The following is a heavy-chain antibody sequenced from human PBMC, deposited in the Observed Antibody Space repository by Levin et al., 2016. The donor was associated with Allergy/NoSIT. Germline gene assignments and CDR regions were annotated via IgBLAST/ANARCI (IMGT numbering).Heavy chain of an antibody. Sequence: VRQAPGKGLEWVSSISSSSSYIYYADSVKGRFTISRDNAKNSLYLQMNSLRAEDTAVYYCARGVMVRGVIIRYDAFDIWGQGTMVTVS. CDR3: ARGVMVRGVIIRYDAFDI. CDR2: ISSSSSYI. V-gene: IGHV3-21*01. D-gene: IGHD3-10*01. J-gene: IGHJ3*02.